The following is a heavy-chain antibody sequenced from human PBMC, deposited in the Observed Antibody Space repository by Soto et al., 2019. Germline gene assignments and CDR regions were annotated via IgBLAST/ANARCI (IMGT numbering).Heavy chain of an antibody. CDR2: IYYSGST. V-gene: IGHV4-30-4*01. J-gene: IGHJ4*02. CDR3: ARGASPFRHYYHPHFDY. CDR1: GGSISSGDYY. Sequence: PSETLSLTCTVSGGSISSGDYYWSWIRQPPGKGLEWIGYIYYSGSTYYNPSLKSRVTISVDTSKNQFSLKLSSVTAADTAVYYCARGASPFRHYYHPHFDYWGQGTLVTVSS. D-gene: IGHD3-22*01.